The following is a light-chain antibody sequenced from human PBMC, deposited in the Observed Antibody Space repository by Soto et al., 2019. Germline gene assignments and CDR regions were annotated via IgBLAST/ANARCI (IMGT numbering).Light chain of an antibody. CDR2: GSI. CDR1: SSNIGAGYD. J-gene: IGLJ2*01. CDR3: QSYDSSLSGSV. Sequence: QAVVTQPPSVSGAPGQRVTISCTGSSSNIGAGYDVHWYQQLPGTAPKLLMYGSINRPSGVPDRFSGSKSGTSASLAITGLXAXXEADYYCQSYDSSLSGSVFGGGTKLTVL. V-gene: IGLV1-40*01.